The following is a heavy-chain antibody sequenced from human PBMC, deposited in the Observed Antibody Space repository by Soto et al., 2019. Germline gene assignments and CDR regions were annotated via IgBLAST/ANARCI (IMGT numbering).Heavy chain of an antibody. D-gene: IGHD2-21*01. Sequence: PSETLSLTCTVSGGSVSSGSYYWSWIRQPPGKGLEWIGYIYYSGSTNYNPSLKSRVTISVDTSKNQFSLKLSSVTAADTAVYYCATLPPRIVVTILPIPSWGQGTQVTVSS. CDR3: ATLPPRIVVTILPIPS. CDR1: GGSVSSGSYY. J-gene: IGHJ4*02. CDR2: IYYSGST. V-gene: IGHV4-61*01.